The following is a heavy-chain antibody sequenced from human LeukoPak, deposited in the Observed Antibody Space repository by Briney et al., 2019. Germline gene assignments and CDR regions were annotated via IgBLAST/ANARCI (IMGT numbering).Heavy chain of an antibody. CDR1: GCTLTDYY. V-gene: IGHV1-2*06. J-gene: IGHJ4*02. Sequence: ASVKVSCTASGCTLTDYYMHWVRQAPGQGLEWMGRINPNSGGTNYAQKFQGRVTMTRDTSISTVYMELSRLRSDDTAEYYCARVGYYESSGYYEYWGQGTLVTVSS. CDR3: ARVGYYESSGYYEY. D-gene: IGHD3-22*01. CDR2: INPNSGGT.